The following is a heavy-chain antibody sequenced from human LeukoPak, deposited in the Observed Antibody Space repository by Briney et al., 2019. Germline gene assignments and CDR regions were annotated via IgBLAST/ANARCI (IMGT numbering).Heavy chain of an antibody. CDR2: ISGSGGST. D-gene: IGHD2-15*01. CDR3: AKDGYCSAGSCFSANDAFDI. J-gene: IGHJ3*02. V-gene: IGHV3-23*01. Sequence: GGSLRLSCGASTFTFSSYGMSWVRQAPGKGLEWVSAISGSGGSTYYADSVKGRFTISRDNSKNSLYLQMNSLRAEVTAVYYCAKDGYCSAGSCFSANDAFDIWGQGTMVTVSS. CDR1: TFTFSSYG.